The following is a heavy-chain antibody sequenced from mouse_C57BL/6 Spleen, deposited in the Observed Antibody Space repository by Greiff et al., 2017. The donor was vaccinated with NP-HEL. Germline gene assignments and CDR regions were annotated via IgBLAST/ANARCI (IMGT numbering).Heavy chain of an antibody. Sequence: QVQLKQPGAELVRPGSSVKLSCKASGYTFTSYWMHWVKQRPIQGLEWIGNIDPSDSETHYNQKFKDKATLTVDKSSSTAYMQLSSLTSEDSAVYYCARDSNYQVDYWGQGTTLTVSS. CDR1: GYTFTSYW. J-gene: IGHJ2*01. V-gene: IGHV1-52*01. D-gene: IGHD2-5*01. CDR3: ARDSNYQVDY. CDR2: IDPSDSET.